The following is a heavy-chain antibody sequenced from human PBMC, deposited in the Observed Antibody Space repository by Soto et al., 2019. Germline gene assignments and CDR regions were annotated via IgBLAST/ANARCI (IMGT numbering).Heavy chain of an antibody. CDR1: GFTFSSSW. J-gene: IGHJ4*02. CDR3: ARGPTGWYGYDY. D-gene: IGHD6-19*01. CDR2: IYSDGSRT. V-gene: IGHV3-74*01. Sequence: EVQLVESGGGLVQPGGSLRLPFAASGFTFSSSWMHWVRQAPGKGLVWVSRIYSDGSRTNYADSVQGRFTISRDNAKNTLYLQMNSLRAEDTALYYCARGPTGWYGYDYWGQGTLVTVSS.